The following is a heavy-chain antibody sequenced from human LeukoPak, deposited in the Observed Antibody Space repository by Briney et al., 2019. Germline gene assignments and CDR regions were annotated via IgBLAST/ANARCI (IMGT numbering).Heavy chain of an antibody. CDR2: IIPIFGTA. Sequence: SVEVSCKASGGTFSSYAISWVRQAPGQGLEWMGGIIPIFGTANYAQKFQGRVTITADESTSTAYMELSSLRSEDTAVYYCARSITIFGVAGPFDPWGQGTLVTVSS. D-gene: IGHD3-3*01. CDR1: GGTFSSYA. CDR3: ARSITIFGVAGPFDP. V-gene: IGHV1-69*13. J-gene: IGHJ5*02.